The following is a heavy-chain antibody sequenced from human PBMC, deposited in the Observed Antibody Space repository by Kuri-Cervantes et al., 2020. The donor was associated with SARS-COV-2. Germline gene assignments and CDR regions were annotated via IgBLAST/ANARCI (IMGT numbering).Heavy chain of an antibody. CDR2: ISYDGSNK. CDR3: AKRAGIYSYSSSWFDY. CDR1: GFTFSSYA. J-gene: IGHJ4*02. D-gene: IGHD6-13*01. Sequence: GESLKISCAASGFTFSSYAMHWVRQAPGKGLEWVAVISYDGSNKYYADSVKGRFTISRDNSKDTLYLQMNSLRAEDTAVYYCAKRAGIYSYSSSWFDYWGQGTLVTVSS. V-gene: IGHV3-30-3*02.